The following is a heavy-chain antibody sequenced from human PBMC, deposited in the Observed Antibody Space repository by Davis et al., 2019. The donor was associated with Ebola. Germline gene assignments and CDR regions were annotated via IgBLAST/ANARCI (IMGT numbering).Heavy chain of an antibody. CDR2: IYSGGST. V-gene: IGHV3-53*04. D-gene: IGHD5-18*01. CDR3: ARDHASGYSYGGMDV. J-gene: IGHJ6*02. Sequence: PGGSLRLSCAASGFTVSSNYMSWVRQAPGKGLEWVSVIYSGGSTYYADSVKGRFTISRHNSKNTLYLQMNSLRAEDTAVYYCARDHASGYSYGGMDVWGQGTTVTVSS. CDR1: GFTVSSNY.